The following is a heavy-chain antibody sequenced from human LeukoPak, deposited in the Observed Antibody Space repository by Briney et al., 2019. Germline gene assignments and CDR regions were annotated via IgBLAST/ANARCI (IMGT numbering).Heavy chain of an antibody. CDR3: ARAKTFWSGYYQYYFDY. J-gene: IGHJ4*02. V-gene: IGHV4-34*01. CDR2: INHSGST. CDR1: GGSFSGYY. D-gene: IGHD3-3*01. Sequence: SETLSLTCAVYGGSFSGYYWSWIRQPPGKGLEWIGEINHSGSTNYNPSLKSRVTISVDTSKNQFSLKLSSVTAADTAVYYCARAKTFWSGYYQYYFDYWGQGTLVTVSS.